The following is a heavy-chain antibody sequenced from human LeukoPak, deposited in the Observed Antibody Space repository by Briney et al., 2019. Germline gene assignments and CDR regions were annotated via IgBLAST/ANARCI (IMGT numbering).Heavy chain of an antibody. CDR2: IYYSGST. V-gene: IGHV4-39*01. Sequence: SETLSLTCTVSGGSISSSSYYWGWIRQPPGKGLEWIGSIYYSGSTYYNPSLKSRVTISVDTSKNQFSLKLSSVAAADTAVYYCARQYGSGSYYNDAFDIWGQGTMVTVSS. CDR3: ARQYGSGSYYNDAFDI. D-gene: IGHD3-10*01. J-gene: IGHJ3*02. CDR1: GGSISSSSYY.